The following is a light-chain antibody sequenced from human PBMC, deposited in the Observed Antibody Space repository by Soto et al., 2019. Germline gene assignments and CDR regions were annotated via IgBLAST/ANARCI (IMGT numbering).Light chain of an antibody. Sequence: QSLLTQPPSASGTPGQRVTISCSGSNSNIGRNTVNWYQLLPGTAPKSLIYYDSQRPSEVPDRFSGSKSGTSASLAISGLQSEDEADYFCAAWDHNLDGDVSGTGTKVTVL. V-gene: IGLV1-44*01. CDR1: NSNIGRNT. CDR3: AAWDHNLDGDV. CDR2: YDS. J-gene: IGLJ1*01.